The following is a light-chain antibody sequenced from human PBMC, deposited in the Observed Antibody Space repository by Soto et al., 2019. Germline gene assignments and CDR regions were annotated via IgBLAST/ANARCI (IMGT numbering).Light chain of an antibody. CDR2: AAS. V-gene: IGKV1-8*01. J-gene: IGKJ4*01. Sequence: AIRMTQSPSSFSASTGDRVTITCRASQGISSYLAWYQQKPGKAPKLLIYAASTLQSGVPSRFSGSGSGTDFTLTISCLQSEDFATYYCQQYYSHPQTFGGGTKVEIK. CDR1: QGISSY. CDR3: QQYYSHPQT.